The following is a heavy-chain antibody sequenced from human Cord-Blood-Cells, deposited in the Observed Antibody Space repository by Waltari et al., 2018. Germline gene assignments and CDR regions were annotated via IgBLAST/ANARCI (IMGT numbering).Heavy chain of an antibody. CDR2: ISGSGGST. J-gene: IGHJ4*02. CDR3: AKSGRYSSSWYYFDY. CDR1: GFTFSRYA. V-gene: IGHV3-23*01. D-gene: IGHD6-13*01. Sequence: EVQLLESGGGLVQPGGSLRLSCAASGFTFSRYALSWVRQAPGKGLEWVSAISGSGGSTYYADSVKGRFTISRDNSKNTLYLQMNSLRAEDTAVYYCAKSGRYSSSWYYFDYWGQGTLVTVSS.